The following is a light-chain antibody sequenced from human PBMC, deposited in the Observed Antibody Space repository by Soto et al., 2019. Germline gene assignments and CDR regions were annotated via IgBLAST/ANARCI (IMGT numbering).Light chain of an antibody. CDR2: AAS. V-gene: IGKV3-20*01. J-gene: IGKJ2*01. Sequence: EIVLTQSPGTLSLSPGERATLSCRASRSFASSYLAWYQQRPGQAPRLLIYAASNRATGIPDRFSGSGSGTDFTLTINRLEADDSAVYYCQQYGASPPYTFGQGTKVDIK. CDR3: QQYGASPPYT. CDR1: RSFASSY.